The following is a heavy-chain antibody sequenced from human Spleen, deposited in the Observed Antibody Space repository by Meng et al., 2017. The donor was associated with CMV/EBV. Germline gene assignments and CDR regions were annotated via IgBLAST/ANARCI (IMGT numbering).Heavy chain of an antibody. V-gene: IGHV4-59*01. CDR2: IYYRGNT. CDR3: SRDYCGGDCYSLGH. Sequence: CTVSGVSISSYYWTWIRQPPGKGLEWIGYIYYRGNTNYNPSLKSRVTMSVDTSRNQFSLTLSSVTAADTAVYYCSRDYCGGDCYSLGHWGGGSLVTVSS. J-gene: IGHJ1*01. D-gene: IGHD2-21*01. CDR1: GVSISSYY.